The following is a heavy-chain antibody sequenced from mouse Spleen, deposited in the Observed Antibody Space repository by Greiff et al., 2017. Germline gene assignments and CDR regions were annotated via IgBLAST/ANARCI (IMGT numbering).Heavy chain of an antibody. CDR1: GYTFTSYW. CDR2: IYPGSGST. J-gene: IGHJ2*01. V-gene: IGHV1-55*01. CDR3: ARGYSNYEGDFDY. Sequence: QVQLQQSGAELVKPGASVKMSCKASGYTFTSYWITWVKQRPGQGLEWIGDIYPGSGSTNYNEKFKSKATLTVDTSSSTAYMQLSSLTSEDSAVYYCARGYSNYEGDFDYWGQGTTLTVSS. D-gene: IGHD2-5*01.